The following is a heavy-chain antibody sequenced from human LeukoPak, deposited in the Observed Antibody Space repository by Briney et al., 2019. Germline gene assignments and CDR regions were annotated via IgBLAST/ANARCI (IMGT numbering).Heavy chain of an antibody. Sequence: GGSLRLSCAASGFTFSSYEMNWVRQAPGKGQEWVSAISGSGGSTYYADTVKGRFTISRHNSKNKVYLQMNSLRAEDTAVYYCARSLRVRGVPDYMDVWGKGTTVTISS. J-gene: IGHJ6*03. CDR3: ARSLRVRGVPDYMDV. CDR2: ISGSGGST. CDR1: GFTFSSYE. D-gene: IGHD3-10*01. V-gene: IGHV3-23*01.